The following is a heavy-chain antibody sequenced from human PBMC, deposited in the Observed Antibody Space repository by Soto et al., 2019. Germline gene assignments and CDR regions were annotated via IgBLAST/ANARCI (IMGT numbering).Heavy chain of an antibody. V-gene: IGHV3-23*01. CDR3: AKSVVVVAVGPPPDY. CDR1: GFTFSSYA. CDR2: ISGSGGST. J-gene: IGHJ4*02. Sequence: HPVGSLRLSCAASGFTFSSYAMSWVRQAPGKGLEWVSAISGSGGSTYYADSVKGRFTISRDNSKNTLHLQMNSLRAEDTAVYYCAKSVVVVAVGPPPDYWGQGTLVTVSS. D-gene: IGHD2-15*01.